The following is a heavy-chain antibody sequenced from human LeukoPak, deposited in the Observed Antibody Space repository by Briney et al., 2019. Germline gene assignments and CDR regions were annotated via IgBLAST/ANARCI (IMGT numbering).Heavy chain of an antibody. D-gene: IGHD1-26*01. Sequence: QPGESLRLSCAASGFTFSNYDMFWVRQTTGQGLDLVSTIGAADDTYYPDSVRGRFTIYRESAKDSLYLQINSLRAGDTAVYYCARGSGSHFDYWGQGTLVTVSS. CDR1: GFTFSNYD. CDR2: IGAADDT. J-gene: IGHJ4*02. CDR3: ARGSGSHFDY. V-gene: IGHV3-13*01.